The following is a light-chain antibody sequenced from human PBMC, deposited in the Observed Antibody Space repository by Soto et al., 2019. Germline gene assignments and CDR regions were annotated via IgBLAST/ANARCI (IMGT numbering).Light chain of an antibody. J-gene: IGKJ4*01. CDR1: QSLSSIT. CDR3: HQRNSWPLT. CDR2: GTS. Sequence: EIVLTQSPATLSLSPGERATLSCRASQSLSSITLAWFQQKPGQAPSLLIYGTSSMATGIPDRCSGSGSGRDFSLTISSLEPEVCAVYDDHQRNSWPLTFGGGTKVEIK. V-gene: IGKV3D-20*02.